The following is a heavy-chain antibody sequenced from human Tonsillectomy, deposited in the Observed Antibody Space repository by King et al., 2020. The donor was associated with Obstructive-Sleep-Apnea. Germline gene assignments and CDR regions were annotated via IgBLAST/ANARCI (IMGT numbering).Heavy chain of an antibody. J-gene: IGHJ4*02. D-gene: IGHD3-3*01. Sequence: VQLVESGGGLVQPGGSLRLSCAASGFTFSSYSMNWVRQAPGKGLEWVSYISSSSSTIYYADSVKGRFTISRDNAKNSLYLQMNSLRAEDTAVYYCARERITIFGVVIPRPFDYWGQGTLVTVSS. CDR3: ARERITIFGVVIPRPFDY. V-gene: IGHV3-48*04. CDR2: ISSSSSTI. CDR1: GFTFSSYS.